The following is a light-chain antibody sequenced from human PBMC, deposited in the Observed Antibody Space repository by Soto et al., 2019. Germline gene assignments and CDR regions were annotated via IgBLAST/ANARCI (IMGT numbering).Light chain of an antibody. Sequence: SVLTQPPSVSAAPGQKVTISCSGRSSNFGNNYVSWYQQLPGTAPKLLIYENNKRPSGIPDRFSGSKSGTSATLGITGLQTGDEADHYCGTWDSSLSAGGVFGTGTKVTVL. CDR2: ENN. J-gene: IGLJ1*01. CDR1: SSNFGNNY. CDR3: GTWDSSLSAGGV. V-gene: IGLV1-51*02.